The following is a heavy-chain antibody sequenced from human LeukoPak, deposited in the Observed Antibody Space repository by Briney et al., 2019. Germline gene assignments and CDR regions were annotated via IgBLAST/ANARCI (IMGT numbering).Heavy chain of an antibody. Sequence: PGGSLILSCAASGFTFSSYSMNWVRQAPGKALEWVSSFSSGGGSTYYADSVKGRFTISRDNSKNTLYLQMNSLRADDTAVYYCARDPTTVTTDAFDIWGQGTMVTVSS. CDR2: FSSGGGST. V-gene: IGHV3-23*01. D-gene: IGHD4-17*01. J-gene: IGHJ3*02. CDR3: ARDPTTVTTDAFDI. CDR1: GFTFSSYS.